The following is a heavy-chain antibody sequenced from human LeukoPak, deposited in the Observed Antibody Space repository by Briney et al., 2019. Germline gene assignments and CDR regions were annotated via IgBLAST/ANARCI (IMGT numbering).Heavy chain of an antibody. CDR2: IYHSGST. D-gene: IGHD3-9*01. Sequence: SETLSLTCAVYGGSFSGYYWSWIRQPPGKGLEWIGSIYHSGSTYYNPSLKSRVTISVDTSKNQFSLKLSSVTAADTAVYYCARVASRYFDWLLSAPSSAYYYYYMDVWGKGTTVTVSS. J-gene: IGHJ6*03. V-gene: IGHV4-34*01. CDR1: GGSFSGYY. CDR3: ARVASRYFDWLLSAPSSAYYYYYMDV.